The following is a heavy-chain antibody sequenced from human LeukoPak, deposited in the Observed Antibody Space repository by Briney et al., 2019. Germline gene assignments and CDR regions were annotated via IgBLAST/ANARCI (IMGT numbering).Heavy chain of an antibody. Sequence: GGSLRLSCAASGFTFSSYAIHWVRQAPGKGLEWVAVISYDGSNKYYADSVKGRFTISRDNSKNTLYLQMNSLRAEDTAVYYCARCYPSRDRLLYCSSTSPFDPWGQGTLVIVSS. V-gene: IGHV3-30*04. D-gene: IGHD2-2*01. J-gene: IGHJ5*02. CDR3: ARCYPSRDRLLYCSSTSPFDP. CDR2: ISYDGSNK. CDR1: GFTFSSYA.